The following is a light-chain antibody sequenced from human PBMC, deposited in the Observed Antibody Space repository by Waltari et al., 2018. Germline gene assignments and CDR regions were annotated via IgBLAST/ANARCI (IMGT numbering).Light chain of an antibody. CDR3: QQCHSYS. V-gene: IGKV1-5*03. CDR2: KAS. Sequence: DIQMTQSPSTLSASVGDRVTITCRASQSVRTWLAWYQQKPGKAPKLLMYKASSLESGVPSRFSGSGSGTEFTLTISSLQPDDFATYYCQQCHSYSFGQGTKVEI. J-gene: IGKJ2*01. CDR1: QSVRTW.